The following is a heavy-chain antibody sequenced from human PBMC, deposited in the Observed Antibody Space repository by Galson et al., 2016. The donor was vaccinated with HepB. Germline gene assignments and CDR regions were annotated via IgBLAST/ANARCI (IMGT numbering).Heavy chain of an antibody. CDR1: GFTFTSYW. J-gene: IGHJ6*01. Sequence: SLRLSCAASGFTFTSYWIHWVRQVPGEGLVWVSRINSDGSSTQYADSVKGRFTISRDNAKNTVYLQMNSLRVEGTAVYYCGRVGVIPYYYYGMDVWGQGTMVIVSS. V-gene: IGHV3-74*01. CDR2: INSDGSST. CDR3: GRVGVIPYYYYGMDV. D-gene: IGHD3-10*01.